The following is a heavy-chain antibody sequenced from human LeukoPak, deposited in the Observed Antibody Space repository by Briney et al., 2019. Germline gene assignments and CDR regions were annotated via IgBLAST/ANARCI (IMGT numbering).Heavy chain of an antibody. Sequence: GGSLRLSCAASGFIFSNYAMSWVRQVPGRGLEWVSTISSRGDSTYVADSVKGRFTISRDNSKNSLYLQMNTVRAEDTAVGPRPDITVAHTVENWGQGTLVTVSS. CDR2: ISSRGDST. J-gene: IGHJ4*02. D-gene: IGHD6-19*01. CDR1: GFIFSNYA. CDR3: PDITVAHTVEN. V-gene: IGHV3-23*01.